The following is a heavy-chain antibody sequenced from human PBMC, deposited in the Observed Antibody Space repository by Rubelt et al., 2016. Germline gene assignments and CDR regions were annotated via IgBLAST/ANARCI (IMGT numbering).Heavy chain of an antibody. D-gene: IGHD3-22*01. CDR2: INHSGST. V-gene: IGHV4-34*10. CDR3: ARVTYYYDSSGSSTGSGFDY. CDR1: GGSFSGYY. Sequence: QLQLQESGPGLVKPSETLSLTCAVYGGSFSGYYWSWIRQPPGKGLEWIGEINHSGSTNYNPSLKSRVTISVDTPKNQFSLKLSSVTAADTAKYYCARVTYYYDSSGSSTGSGFDYWGQGTLVTVSS. J-gene: IGHJ4*02.